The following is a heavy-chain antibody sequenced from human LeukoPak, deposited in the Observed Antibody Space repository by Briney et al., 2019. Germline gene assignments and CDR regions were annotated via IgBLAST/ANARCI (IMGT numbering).Heavy chain of an antibody. D-gene: IGHD1-26*01. CDR3: ARAKTIVGATPPAY. V-gene: IGHV3-30*04. CDR2: ISYDGSNK. Sequence: PGGSLRLSCAASGFTFSSYAMHWVRQAPGKGLEWVAVISYDGSNKYYADSVKGRFTISRDNSKNTLYLQMNSLRAEDTAVYYCARAKTIVGATPPAYWGQGTLVTVSS. CDR1: GFTFSSYA. J-gene: IGHJ4*02.